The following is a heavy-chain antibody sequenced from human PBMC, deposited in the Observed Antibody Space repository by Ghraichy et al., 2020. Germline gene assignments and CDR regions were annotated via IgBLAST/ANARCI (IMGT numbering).Heavy chain of an antibody. CDR1: GFTFSTYS. CDR2: ISSNSIYI. D-gene: IGHD6-13*01. CDR3: ARFETIAAADNEY. J-gene: IGHJ4*02. Sequence: GGSLRLSCAASGFTFSTYSMNWVRQAPGKGLEWVSSISSNSIYIYYADSVKGRFTISRDNANNSLYLQMNSLRAEDTAVYHCARFETIAAADNEYWGQGTLVTVSS. V-gene: IGHV3-21*01.